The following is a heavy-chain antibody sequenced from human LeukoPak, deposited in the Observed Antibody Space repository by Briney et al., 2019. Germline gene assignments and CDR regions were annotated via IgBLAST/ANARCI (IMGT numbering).Heavy chain of an antibody. CDR1: GFTFSSSA. Sequence: GGSLRLSCAASGFTFSSSAMTWVRQAPGQGLEWVSAISGTGGSSYFADSVKGRFTISRDNSKNTLYLQMSSLRADDTAVYYCAKGLTDAFDIWGQGTMVTVSS. J-gene: IGHJ3*02. CDR3: AKGLTDAFDI. V-gene: IGHV3-23*01. D-gene: IGHD3-16*01. CDR2: ISGTGGSS.